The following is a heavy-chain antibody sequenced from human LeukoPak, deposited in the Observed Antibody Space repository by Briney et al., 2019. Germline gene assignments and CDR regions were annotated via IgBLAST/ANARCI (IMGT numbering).Heavy chain of an antibody. J-gene: IGHJ4*02. Sequence: GGSLRLSCAASGFTLDDYAMHWVRQAPGKGLEWVSGISWNSGSIGYADSVKGRFTISRDNAKNSLYLQMNSLRAEDTALYYCAKERAVAGTGFDYWGQGTLVTVSS. CDR1: GFTLDDYA. D-gene: IGHD6-19*01. CDR2: ISWNSGSI. CDR3: AKERAVAGTGFDY. V-gene: IGHV3-9*01.